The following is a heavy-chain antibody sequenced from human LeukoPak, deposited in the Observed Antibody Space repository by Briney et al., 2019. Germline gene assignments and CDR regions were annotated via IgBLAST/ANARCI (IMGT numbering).Heavy chain of an antibody. CDR2: INPNSGGT. J-gene: IGHJ3*02. Sequence: ASVKVSCKASGYTFTGYYMHWVRQAPGQGLEWMGWINPNSGGTNYAQKFQGRVTMTRDTSISTAYMELSRLRSDDTAVYYCARTLGSRPYDFWSVDDAFDIWGQGTMVTVSS. D-gene: IGHD3-3*01. CDR1: GYTFTGYY. V-gene: IGHV1-2*02. CDR3: ARTLGSRPYDFWSVDDAFDI.